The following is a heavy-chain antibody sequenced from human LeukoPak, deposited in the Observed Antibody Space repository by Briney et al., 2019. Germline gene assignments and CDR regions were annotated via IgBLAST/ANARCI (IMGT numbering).Heavy chain of an antibody. CDR1: GFTFSSFD. Sequence: PGGSLRLSCAAFGFTFSSFDMHRVRQPTGQGLEWVSTIGTASDTYYPGSVEGRFTLSRDNAKNSLYLQMNSLTAGDTAVYYCARGPPRGKYYYMDVWGKGTTVTVSS. CDR2: IGTASDT. CDR3: ARGPPRGKYYYMDV. J-gene: IGHJ6*03. D-gene: IGHD1-1*01. V-gene: IGHV3-13*01.